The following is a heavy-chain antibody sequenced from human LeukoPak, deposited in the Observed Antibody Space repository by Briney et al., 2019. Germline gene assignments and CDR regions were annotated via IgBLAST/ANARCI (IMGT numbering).Heavy chain of an antibody. J-gene: IGHJ3*02. D-gene: IGHD3-22*01. CDR2: FDPEDGET. V-gene: IGHV1-24*01. CDR3: GTMRGNPGAFDI. Sequence: ASVKVSCKVSGYTLTELSMHWVRQAPGKGLEWMGGFDPEDGETIYAQKFQGRVTMTEDTSTDTAYMELSSLRSEDTDVYYCGTMRGNPGAFDIWGQGTMVTVSS. CDR1: GYTLTELS.